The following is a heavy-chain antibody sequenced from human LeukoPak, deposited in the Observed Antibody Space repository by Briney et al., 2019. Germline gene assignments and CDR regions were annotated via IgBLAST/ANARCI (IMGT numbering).Heavy chain of an antibody. D-gene: IGHD2-15*01. Sequence: SETLSLTCTVSGGSISSSSYYWGWIRQPPGKGLEWIGSIYYSGSTYYNPSLKSRVTISVDTSKNQFSLKLSSVTAADTAVYYCARQKHGYCSGGSCHSDYFDYWGQGTLVTVSS. CDR1: GGSISSSSYY. CDR3: ARQKHGYCSGGSCHSDYFDY. V-gene: IGHV4-39*01. CDR2: IYYSGST. J-gene: IGHJ4*02.